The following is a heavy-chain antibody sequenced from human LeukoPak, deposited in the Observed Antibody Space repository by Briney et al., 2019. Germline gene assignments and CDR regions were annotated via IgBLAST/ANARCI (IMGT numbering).Heavy chain of an antibody. D-gene: IGHD3-22*01. Sequence: GGSLRLSCAASGFTFSSYAMSWVRQAPGKGLEWVSTISGRGRSTYYADSVKGRFTISRDNAKNTLYLQMNSLRAEDTAVYYCARSFADSSGYHYVDSFDIWGRGTMVTVSS. CDR1: GFTFSSYA. CDR2: ISGRGRST. J-gene: IGHJ3*02. CDR3: ARSFADSSGYHYVDSFDI. V-gene: IGHV3-23*01.